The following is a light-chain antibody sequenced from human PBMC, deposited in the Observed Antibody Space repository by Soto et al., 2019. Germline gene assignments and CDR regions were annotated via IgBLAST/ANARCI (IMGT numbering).Light chain of an antibody. V-gene: IGKV1-5*03. J-gene: IGKJ1*01. CDR1: QSISSW. CDR2: KAS. CDR3: QQYNSYPWT. Sequence: DIQMTQSPSTLSASVGDRVTITCRASQSISSWLAWYQQKPGKAPKLLIYKASSLESGVPSRFSGRGSGTEFTRTSSSLQPDDFATYYCQQYNSYPWTFGQGTKVEIK.